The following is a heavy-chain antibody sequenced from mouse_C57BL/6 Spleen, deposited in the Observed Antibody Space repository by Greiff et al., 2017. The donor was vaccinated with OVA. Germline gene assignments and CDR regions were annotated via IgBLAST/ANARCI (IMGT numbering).Heavy chain of an antibody. V-gene: IGHV1-50*01. CDR1: GYTFTSYW. Sequence: QVHVKQPGAELVKPGASVKLSCKASGYTFTSYWMQWVKQRPGQGLEWIGEIDPSDSYTNYNQKFKGKATLTVDTSSSTAYMQLSSLTSEDSAVYYCARKYGLAWFAYWGQGTLVTVSA. CDR2: IDPSDSYT. CDR3: ARKYGLAWFAY. J-gene: IGHJ3*01. D-gene: IGHD2-10*02.